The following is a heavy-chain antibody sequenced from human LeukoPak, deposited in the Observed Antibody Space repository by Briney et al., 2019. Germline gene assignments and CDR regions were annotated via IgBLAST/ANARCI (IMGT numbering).Heavy chain of an antibody. CDR1: GFTFSSYW. D-gene: IGHD6-19*01. J-gene: IGHJ4*02. Sequence: GGSLRLSCAASGFTFSSYWMHWVRQVPGKGLVWVSLINSDGGSTRYADSVKGRFTISRDNAKKTLYLQMNGLRAEDTAVYYCARKGQFSSGWDPLNYWGQGTLVTVSS. V-gene: IGHV3-74*01. CDR3: ARKGQFSSGWDPLNY. CDR2: INSDGGST.